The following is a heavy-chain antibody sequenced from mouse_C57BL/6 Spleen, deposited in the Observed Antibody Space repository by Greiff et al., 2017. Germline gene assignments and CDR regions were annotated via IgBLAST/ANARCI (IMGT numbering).Heavy chain of an antibody. J-gene: IGHJ3*01. D-gene: IGHD1-1*01. Sequence: QVQLQQPGAELVKPGASVKVSCKASGYTFTSYWMHWVKQRPGQGLEWIGRIHPSSSDTNYNQKFKGKATLTVDKSSSTAYMQLSSLTSEDSAVYYSAIEVYCGSSTFADWGHRTLVTVST. V-gene: IGHV1-74*01. CDR2: IHPSSSDT. CDR3: AIEVYCGSSTFAD. CDR1: GYTFTSYW.